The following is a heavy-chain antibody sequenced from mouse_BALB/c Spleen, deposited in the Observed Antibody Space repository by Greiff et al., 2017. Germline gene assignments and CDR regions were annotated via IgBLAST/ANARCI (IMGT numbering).Heavy chain of an antibody. V-gene: IGHV5-6-5*01. Sequence: EVQVVESGGGLVKPGGSLKLSCAASGFTFSSYAMSWVRQTPEKRLEWIASISSGGSTYYPDSVKGRFTISRDNARNILYLQMSSLRSVDTDMYYCERYRYDYFEDWGQGTTLTVSA. CDR1: GFTFSSYA. CDR2: ISSGGST. D-gene: IGHD2-14*01. CDR3: ERYRYDYFED. J-gene: IGHJ2*01.